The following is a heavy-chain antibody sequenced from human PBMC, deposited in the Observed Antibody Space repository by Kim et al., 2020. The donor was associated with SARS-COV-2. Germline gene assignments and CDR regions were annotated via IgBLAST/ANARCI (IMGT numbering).Heavy chain of an antibody. CDR3: ARGRSFSWYYAGSNYYYYYGMDV. Sequence: SETLSLTCAVYGGSFSGYYWSWIRQPPGKGLEWIGEINHSGSTNYNPSLKSRVTISVDTSKNQFSLKLSSVTAADTAVYYCARGRSFSWYYAGSNYYYYYGMDVWGQGTTVTVSS. CDR1: GGSFSGYY. V-gene: IGHV4-34*01. CDR2: INHSGST. D-gene: IGHD6-13*01. J-gene: IGHJ6*02.